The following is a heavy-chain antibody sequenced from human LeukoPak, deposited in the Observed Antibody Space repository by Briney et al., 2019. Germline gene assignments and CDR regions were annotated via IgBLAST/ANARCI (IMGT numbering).Heavy chain of an antibody. CDR3: ARDEVAAAARYNWFDP. J-gene: IGHJ5*02. V-gene: IGHV3-33*01. CDR2: IWYDGSNK. Sequence: PGGSLRLSCAASGFTFSSYGMHWVRQAPGKGLEWVAVIWYDGSNKYYADSVKGRFTISRDNSKNTLYLQMNSLRAEDTDVYYCARDEVAAAARYNWFDPWGQGTLVTVSS. D-gene: IGHD6-13*01. CDR1: GFTFSSYG.